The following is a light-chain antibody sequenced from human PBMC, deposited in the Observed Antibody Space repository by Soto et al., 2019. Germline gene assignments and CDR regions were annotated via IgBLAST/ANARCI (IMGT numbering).Light chain of an antibody. V-gene: IGKV1-12*01. CDR2: SAS. Sequence: DIQMTQSPSSVSASVGDRVTIACRTTQHIGTWLAWYQQKPGRAPNLLIYSASSLESGVPSRFSGSGSGTDFTLTISSLQPEDFATYYCQQTNSFPITFGQGTKVDIK. CDR3: QQTNSFPIT. CDR1: QHIGTW. J-gene: IGKJ1*01.